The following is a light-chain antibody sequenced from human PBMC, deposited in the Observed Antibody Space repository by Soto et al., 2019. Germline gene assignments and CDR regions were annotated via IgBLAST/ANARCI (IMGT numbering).Light chain of an antibody. V-gene: IGKV4-1*01. CDR3: QQHYDTPLT. J-gene: IGKJ4*01. CDR1: QTILYSSNSKNY. Sequence: DIVMTQSPDSLAVSLGERATINCKSSQTILYSSNSKNYLAWYQQKPGQPPKLLIYWASTRESGVPDRFSGSGSGTDFTLTITSLQAEDVAVYYCQQHYDTPLTFGGGTKVEIK. CDR2: WAS.